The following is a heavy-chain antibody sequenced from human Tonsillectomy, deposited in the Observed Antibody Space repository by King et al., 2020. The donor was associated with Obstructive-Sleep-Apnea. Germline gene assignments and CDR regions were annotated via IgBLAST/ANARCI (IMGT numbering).Heavy chain of an antibody. CDR2: ISSSSSTI. J-gene: IGHJ6*02. CDR1: GFTFSSYS. V-gene: IGHV3-48*01. D-gene: IGHD3-16*01. Sequence: VQLVESGGGLVQPGGSLRLSCAASGFTFSSYSMNWVRQAPGKGLEWVSYISSSSSTIYYADSVKGRFTISRDNAKNSLYLQMNSLRAEDTAVYYCARVNHWGSRYYYYGMDVWGQGTTVTVSS. CDR3: ARVNHWGSRYYYYGMDV.